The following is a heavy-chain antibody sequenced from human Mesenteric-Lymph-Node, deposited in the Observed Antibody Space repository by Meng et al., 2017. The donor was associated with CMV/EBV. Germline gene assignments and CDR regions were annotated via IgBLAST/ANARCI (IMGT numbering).Heavy chain of an antibody. V-gene: IGHV3-21*06. J-gene: IGHJ4*02. Sequence: GESLKISCAASGFIFSGYMMTWFRQAPGKGLEWVSSITSSGSHTYYADSVRGRFTVSRDNAKNSQFLQMNSLRVEDTAMYYCARGPTSAWGQGTLVTVSS. CDR2: ITSSGSHT. CDR3: ARGPTSA. CDR1: GFIFSGYM.